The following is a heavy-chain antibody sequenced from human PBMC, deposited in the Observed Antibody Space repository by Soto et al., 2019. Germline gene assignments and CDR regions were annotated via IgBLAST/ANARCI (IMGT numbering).Heavy chain of an antibody. J-gene: IGHJ4*02. CDR1: GFTFTNYW. Sequence: EAQLVESGGGLVQPGGSLRLSCVSSGFTFTNYWVTWVRQAPGKGLEWVANIKEEGGEKYYGDSVKGRFTVSRDNARKSVYLQLNSLRAEDTAVYSCASGVDLDSWGQGTLVTVSS. D-gene: IGHD3-16*01. CDR3: ASGVDLDS. V-gene: IGHV3-7*01. CDR2: IKEEGGEK.